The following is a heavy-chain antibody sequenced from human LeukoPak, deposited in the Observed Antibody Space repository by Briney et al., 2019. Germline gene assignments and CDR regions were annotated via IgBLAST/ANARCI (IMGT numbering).Heavy chain of an antibody. V-gene: IGHV1-69*13. CDR2: FIPNFGTA. J-gene: IGHJ6*02. CDR3: ASPRRGDDFSRYFYYGMDV. Sequence: SVKVSCKASGDTFNTFAISWVRQAPGQGLEWMGGFIPNFGTANYAQKFQGRVTITADESTSTAYMALSSLRSDDTAVYYCASPRRGDDFSRYFYYGMDVWGQGTTVIVSS. CDR1: GDTFNTFA. D-gene: IGHD5-12*01.